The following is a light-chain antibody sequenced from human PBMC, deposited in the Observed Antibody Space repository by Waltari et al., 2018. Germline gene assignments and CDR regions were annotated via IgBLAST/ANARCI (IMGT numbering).Light chain of an antibody. CDR2: AAS. Sequence: SPVSLSASVGDTVTITCRASHNIGTFLSWYQQRPAKAPTVLIYAASTLQRGVPSRFSGSGSGTDFTLTIFSLQPEDFATYFCQQTYSALCCTFGQGTKLEIK. J-gene: IGKJ2*02. CDR3: QQTYSALCCT. V-gene: IGKV1-39*01. CDR1: HNIGTF.